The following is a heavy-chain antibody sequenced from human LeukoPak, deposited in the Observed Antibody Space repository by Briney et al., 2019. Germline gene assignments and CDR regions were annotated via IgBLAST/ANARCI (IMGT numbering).Heavy chain of an antibody. J-gene: IGHJ4*02. Sequence: ASVKVSCKASGYTFTDHYMHWLRQAPGQGLEWMGWVNGKRGDTNYAQQFQDRVLMTRDTSINTIYMELTRPTTDDTATYYCARDFSWGPDCWGQGTLVTVSS. CDR1: GYTFTDHY. CDR3: ARDFSWGPDC. V-gene: IGHV1-2*02. D-gene: IGHD7-27*01. CDR2: VNGKRGDT.